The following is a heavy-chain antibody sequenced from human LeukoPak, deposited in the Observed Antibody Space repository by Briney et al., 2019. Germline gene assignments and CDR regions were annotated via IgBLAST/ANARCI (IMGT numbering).Heavy chain of an antibody. J-gene: IGHJ6*03. CDR2: IYTSGST. Sequence: SETLSLTCTVSGGSISSGSYYWSWIRQPAGKGLEWIGRIYTSGSTNYNPSLKSRVTISVDTSKNQFSLKLSSVTAADTAVYYCARGTGTKLYYMDVWGKGPRSPSP. CDR3: ARGTGTKLYYMDV. V-gene: IGHV4-61*02. D-gene: IGHD1-7*01. CDR1: GGSISSGSYY.